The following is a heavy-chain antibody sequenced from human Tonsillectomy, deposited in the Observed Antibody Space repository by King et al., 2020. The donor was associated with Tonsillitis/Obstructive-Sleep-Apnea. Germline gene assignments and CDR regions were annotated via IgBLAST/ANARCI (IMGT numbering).Heavy chain of an antibody. Sequence: LQLQESGPGLGKPSETLSLTCTVSGGSISSSSYYWGWIRQPPGKGLEWIGSIYYSGSTYYNPSLKSRGTISVDTSKNQCSLKLNSVTAADTAVYYCARFCSSTSCYIGAFDIWGQGTMVTVSS. CDR1: GGSISSSSYY. D-gene: IGHD2-2*02. CDR2: IYYSGST. J-gene: IGHJ3*02. CDR3: ARFCSSTSCYIGAFDI. V-gene: IGHV4-39*01.